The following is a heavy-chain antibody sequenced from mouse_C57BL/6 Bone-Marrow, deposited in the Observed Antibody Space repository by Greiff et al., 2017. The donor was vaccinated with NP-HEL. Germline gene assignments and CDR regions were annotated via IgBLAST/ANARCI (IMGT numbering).Heavy chain of an antibody. CDR3: ARGDYPYYFDY. V-gene: IGHV1-81*01. J-gene: IGHJ2*01. CDR2: IYPRSGNT. Sequence: VQLQESGAELARPGASVKLSCKASGYTFTSYGISWVKQRTGQGLEWIGEIYPRSGNTYYNEKFKGKATLTADKTSSTAYMELRSLTSEDSAVYFCARGDYPYYFDYWGQGTTLTVSS. CDR1: GYTFTSYG. D-gene: IGHD2-4*01.